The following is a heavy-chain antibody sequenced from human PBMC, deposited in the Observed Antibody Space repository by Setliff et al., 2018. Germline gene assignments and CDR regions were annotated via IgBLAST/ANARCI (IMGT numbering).Heavy chain of an antibody. V-gene: IGHV2-5*01. CDR1: GFSLSSSGVG. CDR3: AHIAGGGNSPRHDY. D-gene: IGHD2-21*01. CDR2: INWNDDK. Sequence: SGRTLVNPTQTLTLTCTFSGFSLSSSGVGVGWIRQPPGKALEWLALINWNDDKRYSPSLRTRLTITKDTSENQVVLTMTNMDPVDTATYYCAHIAGGGNSPRHDYWGQGTLVTVSS. J-gene: IGHJ4*02.